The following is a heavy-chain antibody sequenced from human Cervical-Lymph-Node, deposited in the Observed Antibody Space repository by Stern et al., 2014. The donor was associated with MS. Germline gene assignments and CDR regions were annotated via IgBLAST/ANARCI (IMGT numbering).Heavy chain of an antibody. CDR2: VNPKSAGT. CDR1: GYTFTGHY. D-gene: IGHD2-2*01. V-gene: IGHV1-2*05. J-gene: IGHJ4*02. Sequence: QVQLVQSGAEVKPPGASVKVSCKASGYTFTGHYMHWVRQAPGHGLEWMGRVNPKSAGTNSAHKFQGRVTMTRDTSISTAYMELSGLTSDDTGVYYCAREYCTTTSCYSGHDYWGQGTLVTVSS. CDR3: AREYCTTTSCYSGHDY.